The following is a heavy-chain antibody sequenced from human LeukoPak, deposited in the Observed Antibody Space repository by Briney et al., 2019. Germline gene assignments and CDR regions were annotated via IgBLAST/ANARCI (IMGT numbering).Heavy chain of an antibody. CDR3: ARTGDTAMWYNWFDP. V-gene: IGHV3-21*01. D-gene: IGHD5-18*01. CDR2: ISSSSSYI. CDR1: GFTLSSYS. Sequence: GGSLRLLCAASGFTLSSYSMIWVRQAPGKGLEWVSSISSSSSYIYYADSVKLRFTISRDNAKNSLYLQVTSLRPEDTPGYCCARTGDTAMWYNWFDPWGKGTLVTVSS. J-gene: IGHJ5*02.